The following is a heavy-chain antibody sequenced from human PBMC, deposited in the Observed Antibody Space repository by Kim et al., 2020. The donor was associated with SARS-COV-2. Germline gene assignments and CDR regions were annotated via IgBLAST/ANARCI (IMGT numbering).Heavy chain of an antibody. CDR2: ISGSGGST. Sequence: GGSLRLSCAASGFTFSSYAMSWVRQAPGKGLEWVSAISGSGGSTYYADSVKGRFTISRDNSKNTLYLQMNSLRAEDTAVYYCAKAPYYDILTGYYSRGWYFDYWGQGTLVTVSS. V-gene: IGHV3-23*01. CDR3: AKAPYYDILTGYYSRGWYFDY. D-gene: IGHD3-9*01. CDR1: GFTFSSYA. J-gene: IGHJ4*02.